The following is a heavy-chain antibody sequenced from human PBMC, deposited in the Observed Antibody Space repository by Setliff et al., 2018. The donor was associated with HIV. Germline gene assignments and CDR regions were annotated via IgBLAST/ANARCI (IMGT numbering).Heavy chain of an antibody. CDR3: TTGSSSWYGYYYMDV. Sequence: PGGSLRLSCVASGSTFSSSDMSWVRQAPGKGLEWVGRIKSKTDGGTTDYAAPVKGRFTISRDDSKNTLYLQMNSLKTEDTAVYYCTTGSSSWYGYYYMDVWGKGTTVTVSS. J-gene: IGHJ6*03. CDR2: IKSKTDGGTT. V-gene: IGHV3-15*01. D-gene: IGHD2-2*01. CDR1: GSTFSSSD.